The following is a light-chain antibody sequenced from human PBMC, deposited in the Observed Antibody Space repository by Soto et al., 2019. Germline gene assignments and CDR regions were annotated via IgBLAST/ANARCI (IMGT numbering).Light chain of an antibody. J-gene: IGKJ1*01. V-gene: IGKV3D-7*01. CDR2: GAS. Sequence: EIVLTHSPGTLSLSPWEGATLSCSASQTISSNLAWYQQNPGQAPRLLIYGASTRATGIPARFSGSGSGTDFTLTISSLQPEDFAVYYCQQDYNLPRWTFGQGTKVDIK. CDR3: QQDYNLPRWT. CDR1: QTISSN.